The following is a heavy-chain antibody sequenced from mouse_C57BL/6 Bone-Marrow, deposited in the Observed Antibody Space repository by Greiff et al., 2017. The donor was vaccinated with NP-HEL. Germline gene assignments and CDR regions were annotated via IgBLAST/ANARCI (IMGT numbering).Heavy chain of an antibody. V-gene: IGHV1-62-2*01. Sequence: VQLQESGAELVKPGASVKLSCKASGYTFTEYTIHWVKQRSGQGLEWIGWFYPGSGSIKYNEKFKDKATLTADKSSSTVYMELSRLTSEDSAVYFCARHEDSYYGSSPYYFDYWGQGTTLTVSS. CDR2: FYPGSGSI. J-gene: IGHJ2*01. CDR1: GYTFTEYT. D-gene: IGHD1-1*01. CDR3: ARHEDSYYGSSPYYFDY.